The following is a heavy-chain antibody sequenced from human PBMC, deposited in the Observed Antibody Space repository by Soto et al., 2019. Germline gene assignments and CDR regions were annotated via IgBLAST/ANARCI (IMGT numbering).Heavy chain of an antibody. CDR3: ARDTKVQWLASYGMDV. V-gene: IGHV3-48*02. D-gene: IGHD6-19*01. CDR2: ISSSSSTI. J-gene: IGHJ6*02. Sequence: GGSLRLSCAVSGFTFSSYSMNWVRQAPGKGLEWVSYISSSSSTIYYADSVKGRFTISRDNAKNSLYLQMNSLRDEDTAVYYCARDTKVQWLASYGMDVWGQGTTVTVSS. CDR1: GFTFSSYS.